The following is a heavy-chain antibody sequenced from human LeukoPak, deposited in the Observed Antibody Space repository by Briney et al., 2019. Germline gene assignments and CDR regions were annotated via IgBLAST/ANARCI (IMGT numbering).Heavy chain of an antibody. Sequence: PGGSLRLSCAASGFAFGNDAMGWARHAPGKGLGWVSSIDSSGSYTPSADSVKGRFTISRDNSENTVYLQMNSLRAEDTAVYSCAKISTVTENFHHWGQGTLVTVSS. J-gene: IGHJ4*02. CDR3: AKISTVTENFHH. CDR1: GFAFGNDA. CDR2: IDSSGSYT. D-gene: IGHD4-17*01. V-gene: IGHV3-23*01.